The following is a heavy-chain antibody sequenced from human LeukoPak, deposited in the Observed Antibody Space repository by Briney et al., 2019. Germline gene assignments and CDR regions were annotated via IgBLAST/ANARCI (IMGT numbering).Heavy chain of an antibody. V-gene: IGHV4-30-4*01. CDR1: GGSISSGDYY. D-gene: IGHD2-15*01. J-gene: IGHJ5*02. Sequence: ASQTLSLTCTVSGGSISSGDYYWSWIRQPPGKGLEWIGYIYYSGNTYYNPSLKSRVTISVDTSKNQFSLKLSSVTAADTAVYYCVVAAPYNWFDPWGQGTLVTVSS. CDR3: VVAAPYNWFDP. CDR2: IYYSGNT.